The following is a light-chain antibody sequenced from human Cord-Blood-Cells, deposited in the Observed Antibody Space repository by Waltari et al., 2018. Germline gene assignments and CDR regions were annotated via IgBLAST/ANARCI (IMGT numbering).Light chain of an antibody. J-gene: IGKJ2*01. V-gene: IGKV3-20*01. CDR1: QSVSSSY. Sequence: EIVLTQSPGTLSLSPRERATLSCRASQSVSSSYLAWYQQKPGQAPRLLIYGASSSATGIPDRVSGSGSGTDFTLTISRLEPEDFAVYYCQQYGSSPPYTFGQGTKLEIK. CDR3: QQYGSSPPYT. CDR2: GAS.